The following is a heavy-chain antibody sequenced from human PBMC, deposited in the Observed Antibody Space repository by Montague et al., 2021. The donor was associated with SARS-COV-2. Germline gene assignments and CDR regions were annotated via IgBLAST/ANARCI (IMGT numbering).Heavy chain of an antibody. CDR1: GGSISSSNYF. J-gene: IGHJ4*02. V-gene: IGHV4-39*07. CDR2: IYFGGGT. D-gene: IGHD5-12*01. Sequence: SETLSLTCTVSGGSISSSNYFWGWIRQPPGKGLEWIGSIYFGGGTYYNPSLKSRVTISVDTSKNHFSLKLTSVTAADTAVYYCARDVGKGFCGYETEGGFDYWGQGTPVTVSS. CDR3: ARDVGKGFCGYETEGGFDY.